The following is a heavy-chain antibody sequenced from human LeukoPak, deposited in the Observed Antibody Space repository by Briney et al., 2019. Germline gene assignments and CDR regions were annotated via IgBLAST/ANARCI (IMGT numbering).Heavy chain of an antibody. D-gene: IGHD3-10*01. Sequence: GGSLRLSCAASGFTFSSYAMSWVRQAPGKGLEWVSGISGSGGSTYYADSVKGRFTISRDNFKSTLYLQMNSLRAEDTAVYYCAKCRVGKVREGGGPDYGMDVWGQGTTVTVSS. V-gene: IGHV3-23*01. CDR2: ISGSGGST. CDR3: AKCRVGKVREGGGPDYGMDV. J-gene: IGHJ6*02. CDR1: GFTFSSYA.